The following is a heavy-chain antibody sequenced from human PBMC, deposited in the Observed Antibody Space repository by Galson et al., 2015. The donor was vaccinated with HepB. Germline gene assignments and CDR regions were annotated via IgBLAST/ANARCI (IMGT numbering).Heavy chain of an antibody. V-gene: IGHV1-18*04. Sequence: SVKVSCKASGYTFTSYGISWVRQAPGQGLEWMGWISAYNGNTNYAQKLQGRVTMTTDTSTSTAYMELRSLRSDDTAVYYCARVHRLAYYYGSGSSPSPDYWGQGTLVTVSS. D-gene: IGHD3-10*01. CDR1: GYTFTSYG. CDR2: ISAYNGNT. CDR3: ARVHRLAYYYGSGSSPSPDY. J-gene: IGHJ4*02.